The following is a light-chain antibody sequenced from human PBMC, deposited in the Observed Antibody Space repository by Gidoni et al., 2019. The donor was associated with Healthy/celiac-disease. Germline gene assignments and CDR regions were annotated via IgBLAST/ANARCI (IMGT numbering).Light chain of an antibody. CDR3: QQRGNWPPT. CDR2: DNS. Sequence: EIVSTHSPATRSLSPGKRATLYCRASQSVSSFLAWYQQKPGQAPRLLSYDNSKRATGIPARCSGSGSGTYFSLTISILEHEDFAVYYCQQRGNWPPTFGQGTNLEIK. J-gene: IGKJ2*01. V-gene: IGKV3-11*01. CDR1: QSVSSF.